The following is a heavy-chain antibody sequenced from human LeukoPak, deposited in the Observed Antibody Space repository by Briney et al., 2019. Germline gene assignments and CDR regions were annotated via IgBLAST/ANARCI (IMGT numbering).Heavy chain of an antibody. CDR1: GFSVRATY. CDR3: AKDRSYYDSSGYYLNFDY. D-gene: IGHD3-22*01. CDR2: LYTGGGT. Sequence: GGSLRLSCAASGFSVRATYMSWVRQAPGKGLEWVSVLYTGGGTDHADSVKGRFIVSRDNSKNTLYLQMNSLRAEDTAVYYCAKDRSYYDSSGYYLNFDYWGQGTLVTVSS. V-gene: IGHV3-53*01. J-gene: IGHJ4*02.